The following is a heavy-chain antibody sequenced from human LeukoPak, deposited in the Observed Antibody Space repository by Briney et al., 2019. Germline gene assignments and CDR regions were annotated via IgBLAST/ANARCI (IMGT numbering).Heavy chain of an antibody. Sequence: ASVKVSCKVSGYTLTELSMHWVRQAPGKGLVWMGGFDPEDGETIYAQKFQGRVTMTEDTSTDTAYMELSSLRSEDTAVYYCATDRVVGATTTSFDYWGQGTLVTVSS. V-gene: IGHV1-24*01. J-gene: IGHJ4*02. CDR2: FDPEDGET. CDR3: ATDRVVGATTTSFDY. CDR1: GYTLTELS. D-gene: IGHD1-26*01.